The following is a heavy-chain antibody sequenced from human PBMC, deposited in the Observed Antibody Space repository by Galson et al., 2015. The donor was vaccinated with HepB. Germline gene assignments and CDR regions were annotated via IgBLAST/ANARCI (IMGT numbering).Heavy chain of an antibody. J-gene: IGHJ4*02. Sequence: SLRLSCAASGFTFSNYSMNWVRQAPGKGLEWVSSITSSSSYIYYADSVRGRFTISRDNAKNSLSLQMNSLRAEDTAVYYCARANYRDYLFDYWGQGTLVTVSS. CDR2: ITSSSSYI. D-gene: IGHD4-17*01. CDR1: GFTFSNYS. V-gene: IGHV3-21*01. CDR3: ARANYRDYLFDY.